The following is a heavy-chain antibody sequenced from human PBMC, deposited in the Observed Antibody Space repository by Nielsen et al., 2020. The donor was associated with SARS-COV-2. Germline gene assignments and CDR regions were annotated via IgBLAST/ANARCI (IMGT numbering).Heavy chain of an antibody. CDR2: ISYDGSNK. D-gene: IGHD3-3*01. CDR1: GFAFSSYG. Sequence: GESLKISCAASGFAFSSYGMHWVRQAPGKGLEWVAVISYDGSNKYYADSVKGRFTISRDNSKNTLYLQMNSLRAEDTAVYYCARDHTIFGVVTLFYYYYGMDVWGQGTTVTVSS. J-gene: IGHJ6*02. V-gene: IGHV3-30*03. CDR3: ARDHTIFGVVTLFYYYYGMDV.